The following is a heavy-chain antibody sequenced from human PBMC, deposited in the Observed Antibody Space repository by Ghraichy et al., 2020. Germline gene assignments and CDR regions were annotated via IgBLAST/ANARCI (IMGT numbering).Heavy chain of an antibody. CDR1: GGSIYSYY. Sequence: SETLSLTCTVSGGSIYSYYWTWIRQPPGKTLEWIGLIYYTGTTNYHPSLKSRFTISSDTSTNKFSLKLSSVTAADTAVYFCASERYGGDLYFDCWGQGSLVTVSS. V-gene: IGHV4-59*01. J-gene: IGHJ4*02. D-gene: IGHD4-23*01. CDR3: ASERYGGDLYFDC. CDR2: IYYTGTT.